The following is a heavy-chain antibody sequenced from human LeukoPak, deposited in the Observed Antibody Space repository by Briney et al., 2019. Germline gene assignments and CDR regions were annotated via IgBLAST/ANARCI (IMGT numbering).Heavy chain of an antibody. CDR1: GFTFSSSA. V-gene: IGHV3-23*01. D-gene: IGHD4-11*01. J-gene: IGHJ3*01. CDR3: AKGGNYGAFDL. CDR2: ISGGGSST. Sequence: PGGSLRLSCAASGFTFSSSAMSWVRQAPGKGLEWVSTISGGGSSTYYADSVKGRFTISRDNSKNTLYLKMNRLRAEDTAVDYCAKGGNYGAFDLWGQGTMVTVSS.